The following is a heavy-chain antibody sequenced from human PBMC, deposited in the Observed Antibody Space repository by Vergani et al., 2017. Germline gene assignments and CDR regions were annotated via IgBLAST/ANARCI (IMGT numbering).Heavy chain of an antibody. CDR1: GGSISSGSYY. D-gene: IGHD5-18*01. CDR2: IYTSGST. V-gene: IGHV4-61*02. CDR3: ARGGYTAMGDY. J-gene: IGHJ4*02. Sequence: QVQLQESGPGLVKPSQTLSLTCTVSGGSISSGSYYWGWIRQPAGKGLEWIGRIYTSGSTNYNPSLKSRVTISVDTSKNQFSLKLSSVTAADTAVYYCARGGYTAMGDYWGQGTLVTVSS.